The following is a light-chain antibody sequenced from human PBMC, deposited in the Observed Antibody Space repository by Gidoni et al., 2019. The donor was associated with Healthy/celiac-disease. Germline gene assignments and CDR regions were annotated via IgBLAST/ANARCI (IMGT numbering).Light chain of an antibody. Sequence: EIVLTQSPATLSLSPGERATLSCRASQSVSSCLAWYQQKPGEAPRLLIYDASNRATGIPARFSGSGSGKDFTLTISSLEPEDFAGYYCQQCSNWPVTFGGGTKVEIK. CDR2: DAS. J-gene: IGKJ4*01. CDR3: QQCSNWPVT. CDR1: QSVSSC. V-gene: IGKV3-11*01.